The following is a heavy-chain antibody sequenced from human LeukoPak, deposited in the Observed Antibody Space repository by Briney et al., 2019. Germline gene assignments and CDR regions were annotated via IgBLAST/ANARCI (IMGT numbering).Heavy chain of an antibody. V-gene: IGHV1-18*01. CDR2: ISAYNGNT. Sequence: ASVKVSCKASGYTFTSYGISWVRQAPGQGLEWMGWISAYNGNTNYAQKLQGRVSMTTDTSTSTAYMELRSLRSDDTAVYYCARGVEYCSSTSCYMYYFDYWGQGTLVTVSS. D-gene: IGHD2-2*01. CDR3: ARGVEYCSSTSCYMYYFDY. CDR1: GYTFTSYG. J-gene: IGHJ4*02.